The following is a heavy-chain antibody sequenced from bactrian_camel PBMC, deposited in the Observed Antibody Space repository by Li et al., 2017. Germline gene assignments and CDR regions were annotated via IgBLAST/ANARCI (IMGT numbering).Heavy chain of an antibody. CDR1: GYTYRRHC. CDR2: IDGDGST. V-gene: IGHV3S53*01. CDR3: AADSSPLARRCRLVRDDYNS. Sequence: HVQLVESGGGSVQAGGPLRLSCVASGYTYRRHCMGWFRQAPGKEREGVAYIDGDGSTTYAASVKGRFTISKDTAKNTLYLEMKSLKPEDTAMYYCAADSSPLARRCRLVRDDYNSWGQGTQVTVS. J-gene: IGHJ4*01. D-gene: IGHD6*01.